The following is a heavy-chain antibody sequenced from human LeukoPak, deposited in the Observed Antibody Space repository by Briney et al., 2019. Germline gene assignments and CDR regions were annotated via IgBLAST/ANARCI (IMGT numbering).Heavy chain of an antibody. Sequence: GGSLRLSCAASGFTFSSYGMHWVRQAPGKGLEWVGFIRSKAYGGTTEYAASVKGRFTISRDDSKSIAYLQMNSLKTEDTAVYYCTSPLNSGSYGEIAFDIWGQGTMVTVSS. D-gene: IGHD1-26*01. V-gene: IGHV3-49*04. CDR1: GFTFSSYG. CDR2: IRSKAYGGTT. J-gene: IGHJ3*02. CDR3: TSPLNSGSYGEIAFDI.